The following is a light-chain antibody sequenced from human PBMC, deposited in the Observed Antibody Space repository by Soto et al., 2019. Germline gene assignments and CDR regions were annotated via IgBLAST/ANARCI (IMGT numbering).Light chain of an antibody. CDR2: EVS. CDR3: SLYTSSSTYV. V-gene: IGLV2-18*01. CDR1: SSDVGSYNR. J-gene: IGLJ1*01. Sequence: QSVLTQPPSVSGSPGQSVTISCTGTSSDVGSYNRVSWYQQPPGTAPKLMIYEVSNRPSGVPGRFSGSKSGNTASLTTSGLQAEDEADYYCSLYTSSSTYVFGTGTKVTVL.